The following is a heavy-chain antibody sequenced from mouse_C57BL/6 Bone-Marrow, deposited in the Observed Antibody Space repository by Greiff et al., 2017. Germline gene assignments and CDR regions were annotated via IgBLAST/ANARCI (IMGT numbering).Heavy chain of an antibody. CDR2: IRNKSNGYTT. D-gene: IGHD2-4*01. V-gene: IGHV7-3*01. Sequence: DVKLVESGGGLVQPGGSLSLSCAASGFTFTDYYMSWVRLPPGKALEWLGFIRNKSNGYTTEYSAFVKGRFTISRDHSQSILYLQMNALRAEDSATYYCARSNYDDGAIGCWGPGTTLTVSS. J-gene: IGHJ2*01. CDR1: GFTFTDYY. CDR3: ARSNYDDGAIGC.